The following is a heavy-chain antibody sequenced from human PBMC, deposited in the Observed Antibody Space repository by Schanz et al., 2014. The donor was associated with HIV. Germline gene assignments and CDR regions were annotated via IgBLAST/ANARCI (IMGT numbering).Heavy chain of an antibody. CDR3: ARDGWYYYGMDV. D-gene: IGHD2-15*01. Sequence: VQLVESGGGVVQPGRSLRLSCAASGFTFSRYWMSWVRQAPGKGLEWVANIKQDGSEKHYVASVKGRFTISRDNAKNSLFLQMNNLRAEDTAVYYCARDGWYYYGMDVWGQGTTVTVSS. J-gene: IGHJ6*02. CDR1: GFTFSRYW. CDR2: IKQDGSEK. V-gene: IGHV3-7*01.